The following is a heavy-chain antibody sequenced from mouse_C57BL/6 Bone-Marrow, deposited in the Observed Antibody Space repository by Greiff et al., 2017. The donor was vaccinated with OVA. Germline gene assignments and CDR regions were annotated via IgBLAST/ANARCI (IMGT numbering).Heavy chain of an antibody. Sequence: VQLQQSGAELVRPGASVKLSCTASGFNIKDYYMHWVKQRPEQGLEWIGRIDPEDGDTEYAPKFQGKATMTADTSSNTAYLQLSSLTSEDTAFYYCTLDYYGSSPCWYCDVCGTGTTVTVSA. CDR2: IDPEDGDT. J-gene: IGHJ1*03. D-gene: IGHD1-1*01. V-gene: IGHV14-1*01. CDR1: GFNIKDYY. CDR3: TLDYYGSSPCWYCDV.